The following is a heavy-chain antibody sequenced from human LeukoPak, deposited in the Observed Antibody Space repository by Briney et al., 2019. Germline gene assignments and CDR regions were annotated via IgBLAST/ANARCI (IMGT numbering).Heavy chain of an antibody. V-gene: IGHV4-39*01. CDR1: GGSISSSSHY. CDR3: ARQGYSYGYDY. CDR2: IYYSGST. Sequence: PSETLSLTCTVSGGSISSSSHYWGWVRQPPGKGLEWIGSIYYSGSTYYNPSLKSRVTISVDTSKNQFSLKLSSVTAADTAVYYCARQGYSYGYDYWGQGTLVTVSS. J-gene: IGHJ4*02. D-gene: IGHD5-18*01.